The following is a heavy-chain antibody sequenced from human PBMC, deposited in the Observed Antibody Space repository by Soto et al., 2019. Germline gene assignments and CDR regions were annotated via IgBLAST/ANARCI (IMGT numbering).Heavy chain of an antibody. D-gene: IGHD1-26*01. CDR1: GGSISSGGYY. CDR2: IYYSGST. J-gene: IGHJ4*02. Sequence: QVQLQESGPGLVKPSQTLSLTCTVSGGSISSGGYYWSWIRQHPGKGLEWIGYIYYSGSTYYNPSLKRRXTXSXXTSKNQFSLKLSSVTAADTAGYYCARWVGATPFDYWGQGTLVTVSS. CDR3: ARWVGATPFDY. V-gene: IGHV4-31*03.